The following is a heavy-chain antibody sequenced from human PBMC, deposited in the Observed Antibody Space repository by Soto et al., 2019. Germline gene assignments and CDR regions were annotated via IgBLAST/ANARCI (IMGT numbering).Heavy chain of an antibody. J-gene: IGHJ6*02. CDR3: ARDPYCSGGSCYSLHYGMDV. Sequence: ASVKVSCKASGYTFTSYYMHWVRHAPGQGLEWMGIINPSGGSTSYAQKFQGRVTMTRDTSTSTVYMELSSLRSEDTAVYYCARDPYCSGGSCYSLHYGMDVWGQGTTVTVSS. D-gene: IGHD2-15*01. CDR2: INPSGGST. V-gene: IGHV1-46*01. CDR1: GYTFTSYY.